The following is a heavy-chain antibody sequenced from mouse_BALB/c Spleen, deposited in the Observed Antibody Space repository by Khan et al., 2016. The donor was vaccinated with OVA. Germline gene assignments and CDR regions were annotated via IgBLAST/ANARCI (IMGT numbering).Heavy chain of an antibody. CDR1: GFTFSDYY. J-gene: IGHJ3*01. Sequence: EVELVESGGGLVKPGGSLKLSCAASGFTFSDYYMYWVRQTPEKRLEWVATISDGGSSTSYPDSVKGRFTISRDNAKNNLYLQMGGLKSEDTAIYYCSRAGYGGFAYWGQGTLVTVSA. D-gene: IGHD1-1*02. CDR3: SRAGYGGFAY. V-gene: IGHV5-4*02. CDR2: ISDGGSST.